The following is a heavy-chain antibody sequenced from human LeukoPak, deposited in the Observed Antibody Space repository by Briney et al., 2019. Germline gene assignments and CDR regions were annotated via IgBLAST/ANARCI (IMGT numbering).Heavy chain of an antibody. CDR3: ARAEMYSRSSPIFDY. V-gene: IGHV3-21*01. D-gene: IGHD6-6*01. Sequence: GGSLRLSCAASGFTFSSYSFNWVRQAPGKGLEWVSSISSSSSSIYYADTVKGRFTISRDNAKNSLYLQMNSLRAEDTAVYYCARAEMYSRSSPIFDYWGQGTLVTVSS. CDR1: GFTFSSYS. CDR2: ISSSSSSI. J-gene: IGHJ4*02.